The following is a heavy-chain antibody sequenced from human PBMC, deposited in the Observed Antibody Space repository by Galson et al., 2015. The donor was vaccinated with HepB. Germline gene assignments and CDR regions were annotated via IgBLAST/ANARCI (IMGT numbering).Heavy chain of an antibody. V-gene: IGHV3-15*01. Sequence: SLRLSCAASGFSFSDAWMGWVRQAPGKGLEWVGRIKSRTFGGRVDYGTPVKGRFIISRDDPKDTLSLLMHSLKTEDTAVYYCTTTVRPEDFVDYWGQGSLVTVSS. D-gene: IGHD1-14*01. CDR3: TTTVRPEDFVDY. J-gene: IGHJ4*02. CDR1: GFSFSDAW. CDR2: IKSRTFGGRV.